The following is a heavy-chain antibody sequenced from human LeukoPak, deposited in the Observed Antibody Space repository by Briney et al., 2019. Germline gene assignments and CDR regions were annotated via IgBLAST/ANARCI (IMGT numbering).Heavy chain of an antibody. Sequence: GGSLRLSCAASGFTFSSYAMHWVRQAPGKGLEWVAVISYDGSNKYYADSVKGRFTISRDNSKNTLYLQVNSLRAEDTAVYYCAKGGKWDVTPFDYWGQGSLVTVSS. CDR1: GFTFSSYA. D-gene: IGHD1-26*01. CDR3: AKGGKWDVTPFDY. V-gene: IGHV3-30*04. J-gene: IGHJ4*02. CDR2: ISYDGSNK.